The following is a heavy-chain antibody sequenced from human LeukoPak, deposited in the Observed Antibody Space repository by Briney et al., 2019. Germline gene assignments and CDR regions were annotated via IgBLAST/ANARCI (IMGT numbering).Heavy chain of an antibody. D-gene: IGHD3-10*01. V-gene: IGHV4-59*11. J-gene: IGHJ5*02. CDR1: GGSISSHF. Sequence: SETLSLTCTVSGGSISSHFWSWIRQPPGKGLEWIGYMFYSGSTNYNPSLKSRVTISVDASKNQFSLKLTSVSAADTAVYYCARDRAPVTMIRGAPGGFDPWGQGTLVTVSS. CDR2: MFYSGST. CDR3: ARDRAPVTMIRGAPGGFDP.